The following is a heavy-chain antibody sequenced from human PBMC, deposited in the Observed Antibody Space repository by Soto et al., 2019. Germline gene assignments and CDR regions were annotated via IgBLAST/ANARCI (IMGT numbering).Heavy chain of an antibody. CDR1: GGSVSSSSYY. CDR2: ISDSGST. Sequence: SETLSLTCTVSGGSVSSSSYYWSWIRQPPGKGLEWIGFISDSGSTNYNPSLKSRVTISVDTSKNQFSLKLSSVTAADTAVYYCARSVFPWGQGTLVTVSS. J-gene: IGHJ5*02. CDR3: ARSVFP. V-gene: IGHV4-61*01.